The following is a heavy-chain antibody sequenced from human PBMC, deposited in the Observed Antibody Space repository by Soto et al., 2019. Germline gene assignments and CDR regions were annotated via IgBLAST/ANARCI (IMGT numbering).Heavy chain of an antibody. CDR1: GGTFSSYA. CDR2: IYPGDSNT. D-gene: IGHD2-2*02. V-gene: IGHV5-51*01. CDR3: ARQGYCSNTACYTVDY. J-gene: IGHJ4*02. Sequence: KVSCKASGGTFSSYAISWVRQMPGKGLEWMGIIYPGDSNTRYSPSFQGQVTISADKSISSAYLQWSSLKASDTAMYYCARQGYCSNTACYTVDYWGQGTLVTV.